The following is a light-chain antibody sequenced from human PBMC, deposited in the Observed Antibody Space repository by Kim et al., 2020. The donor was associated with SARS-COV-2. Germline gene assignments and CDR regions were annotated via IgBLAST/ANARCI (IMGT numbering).Light chain of an antibody. CDR2: QDS. Sequence: VSVSPEQTASITCSGDKLGDKYACWYQQKPGQSPVLVIYQDSKRPSGVPERFSGSNSGNTATLTISGTQAMDEADYYCQVWDSSVVFGGGTQLTVL. J-gene: IGLJ2*01. CDR3: QVWDSSVV. CDR1: KLGDKY. V-gene: IGLV3-1*01.